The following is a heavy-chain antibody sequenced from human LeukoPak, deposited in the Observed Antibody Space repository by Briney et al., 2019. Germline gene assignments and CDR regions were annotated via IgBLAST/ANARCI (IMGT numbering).Heavy chain of an antibody. V-gene: IGHV4-59*01. CDR1: GVSIGSYY. CDR3: ARDLTSFDY. D-gene: IGHD3-9*01. J-gene: IGHJ4*02. Sequence: SETLSLTCTVSGVSIGSYYWTWIRQPPGKGLEWIGYIYYSRSTNYNPSLKSRVTISVDTSKNQLSLKLTSVTAADTAVCYCARDLTSFDYWGQGTLVTVSS. CDR2: IYYSRST.